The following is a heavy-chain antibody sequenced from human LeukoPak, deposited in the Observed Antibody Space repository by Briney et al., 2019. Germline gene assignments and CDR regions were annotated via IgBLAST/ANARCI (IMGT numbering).Heavy chain of an antibody. CDR2: INPYSGGT. Sequence: PAASVKVSCKASGYTFTDYYMHWVRQAPGQGLEWMGWINPYSGGTNYEQKFQGRVTMTRDTSISTAYMEVSRVRSDDTAMYYCARGSSTRVYYYYYMDVWGKGTTVTVSS. CDR1: GYTFTDYY. D-gene: IGHD6-6*01. CDR3: ARGSSTRVYYYYYMDV. V-gene: IGHV1-2*02. J-gene: IGHJ6*03.